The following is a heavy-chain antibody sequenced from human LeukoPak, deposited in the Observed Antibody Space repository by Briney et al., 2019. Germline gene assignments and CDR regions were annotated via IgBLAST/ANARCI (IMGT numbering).Heavy chain of an antibody. Sequence: PGGSLRLSCAASGFTFSNAWMSWVRQAPGKGLEWVGRIKSNTDDGTTDFAAPVKGRFTISRDDSKNTLYLQMNSLRAEDTAVYYCARVEGLGTAMVYYYYYGMDVWGQGTTVTVSS. CDR1: GFTFSNAW. D-gene: IGHD5-18*01. V-gene: IGHV3-15*01. CDR2: IKSNTDDGTT. J-gene: IGHJ6*02. CDR3: ARVEGLGTAMVYYYYYGMDV.